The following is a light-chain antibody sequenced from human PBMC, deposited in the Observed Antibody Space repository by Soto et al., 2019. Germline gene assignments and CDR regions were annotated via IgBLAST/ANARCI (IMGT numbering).Light chain of an antibody. V-gene: IGKV1-27*01. J-gene: IGKJ1*01. Sequence: DIQMTQSPSSLSASVGDSVTITCRASQSIDTYLNWYQLKPGKAPKLLLYAASTLQSGVPSRFSGSGSGTDFTLTISSLQPEDFATYFCQKYNGAPQTFGQGTKVDIK. CDR1: QSIDTY. CDR3: QKYNGAPQT. CDR2: AAS.